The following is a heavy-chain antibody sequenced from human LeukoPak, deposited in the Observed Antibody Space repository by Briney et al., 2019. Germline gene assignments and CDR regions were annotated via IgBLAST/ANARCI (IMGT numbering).Heavy chain of an antibody. CDR2: IKQDGNEK. CDR3: VREDRSCYYY. CDR1: GFSFSNCW. Sequence: AGGSLRLSCAASGFSFSNCWMSWVRQAPGKGLEWAANIKQDGNEKYYVDSVKGRFTISRDNDKNSLYLQMNSLRAEDTAVYYCVREDRSCYYYWGQGTLVTVSS. J-gene: IGHJ4*02. V-gene: IGHV3-7*03. D-gene: IGHD2-15*01.